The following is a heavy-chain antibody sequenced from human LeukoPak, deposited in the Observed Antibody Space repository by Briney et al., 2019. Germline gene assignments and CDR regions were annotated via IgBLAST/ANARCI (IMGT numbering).Heavy chain of an antibody. CDR2: INPSGGNT. Sequence: ASVKVSCKASGYTFTSYYMHWVRRAPGQGLEWMGIINPSGGNTNYAQKFQGRVTMTRDMSTSTVYMELSSLRSEDTAMYYCARALPHRRLMDTTMEQHWFDPWGQGTLVTVPS. J-gene: IGHJ5*02. D-gene: IGHD5-18*01. CDR1: GYTFTSYY. CDR3: ARALPHRRLMDTTMEQHWFDP. V-gene: IGHV1-46*01.